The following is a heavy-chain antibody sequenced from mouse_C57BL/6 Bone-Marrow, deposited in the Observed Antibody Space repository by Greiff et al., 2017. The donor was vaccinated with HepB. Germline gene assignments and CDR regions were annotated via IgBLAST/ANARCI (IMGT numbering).Heavy chain of an antibody. Sequence: EVKLVESGGGLVKPGGSLKLSCAASGFTFSDCGMHWVRQAPEKGLEWVAYISSGSSTIYYADTVKGRFTISRDNAKNTLFLQMTSLRSEDTAMYYCARNYYGSSFYWYFDVWGTGTTVTVSS. J-gene: IGHJ1*03. CDR1: GFTFSDCG. V-gene: IGHV5-17*01. D-gene: IGHD1-1*01. CDR3: ARNYYGSSFYWYFDV. CDR2: ISSGSSTI.